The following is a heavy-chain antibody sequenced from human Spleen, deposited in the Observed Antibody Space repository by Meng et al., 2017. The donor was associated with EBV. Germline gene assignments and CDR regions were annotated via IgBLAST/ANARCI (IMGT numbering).Heavy chain of an antibody. J-gene: IGHJ4*02. CDR3: ARAQVRGVSAFDY. V-gene: IGHV4-61*01. CDR1: GGSVSSGSHY. D-gene: IGHD3-10*01. CDR2: MYYSGNT. Sequence: QVQVQDPGPGLVKPSETLSLTFSVSGGSVSSGSHYWGWIRQPPGKGLEWIAYMYYSGNTNYNPSLRSRVTISVDTSKNQFSLKLKSVTAADTAVYYCARAQVRGVSAFDYWGQGTLVTVSS.